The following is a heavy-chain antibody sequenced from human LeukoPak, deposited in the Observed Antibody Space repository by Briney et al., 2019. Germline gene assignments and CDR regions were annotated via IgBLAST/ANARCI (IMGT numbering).Heavy chain of an antibody. J-gene: IGHJ4*02. CDR1: GFTFSSYA. CDR2: ISGSGGST. CDR3: AKGDGYSYGRYFDY. Sequence: GGSLGLSCAASGFTFSSYAMSWVRQAPGKGLEWVSAISGSGGSTYYADSVKGRFTISRDNSKNTLYLQMNSLRAGDTAVYYCAKGDGYSYGRYFDYWGQGTLVTVSS. V-gene: IGHV3-23*01. D-gene: IGHD5-18*01.